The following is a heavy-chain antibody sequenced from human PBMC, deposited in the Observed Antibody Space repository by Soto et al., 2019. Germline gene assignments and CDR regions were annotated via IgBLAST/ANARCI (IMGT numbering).Heavy chain of an antibody. Sequence: EVQLVESGGGLVQPGGSLRLSCAASGFTASSNYMSWVRQAPGKGLEWVSVIYSGGSTYYADSVKGRFTISRDNSKNTLYLQMNSLRAEDTAVYYCARMVDSSGYSGWFDPWGQGTLVTVSS. CDR1: GFTASSNY. D-gene: IGHD3-22*01. V-gene: IGHV3-66*01. CDR2: IYSGGST. CDR3: ARMVDSSGYSGWFDP. J-gene: IGHJ5*02.